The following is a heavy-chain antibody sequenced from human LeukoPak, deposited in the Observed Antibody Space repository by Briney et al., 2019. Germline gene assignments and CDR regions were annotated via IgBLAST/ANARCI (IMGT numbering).Heavy chain of an antibody. J-gene: IGHJ4*02. Sequence: ASVTDSCKATGYTFTGYYMHWVRQAPGQGLEWMGWINPNSGGTNYAQKFQGRVTMTRDTSISTAYMELSRLRSDDTAVYYCARGAPLAITFGGVTANWGQGTLVTVSS. D-gene: IGHD3-16*01. CDR2: INPNSGGT. V-gene: IGHV1-2*02. CDR1: GYTFTGYY. CDR3: ARGAPLAITFGGVTAN.